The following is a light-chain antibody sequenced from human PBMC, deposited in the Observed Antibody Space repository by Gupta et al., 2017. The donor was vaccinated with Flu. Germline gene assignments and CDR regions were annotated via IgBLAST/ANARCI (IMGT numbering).Light chain of an antibody. Sequence: QSALTQPASVSGSPGQSITISCTGTSSDVGRYNYVSWFQQYPGKAPKLMIYEVRKWPSGVGNRFSGSKSGNTASLTISGLQAEDEADYYCSSCTSSSTWVFGGGTKLTVL. V-gene: IGLV2-14*01. CDR1: SSDVGRYNY. CDR3: SSCTSSSTWV. CDR2: EVR. J-gene: IGLJ3*02.